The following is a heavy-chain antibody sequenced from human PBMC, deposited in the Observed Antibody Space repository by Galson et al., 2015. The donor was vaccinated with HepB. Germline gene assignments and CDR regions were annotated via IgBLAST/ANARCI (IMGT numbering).Heavy chain of an antibody. CDR1: GFTFSSYA. CDR2: ISYDGSNK. CDR3: ARRIDMVRGAFDY. V-gene: IGHV3-30*04. Sequence: LRLSCAASGFTFSSYAMHWVRQAPGKGLEWVAVISYDGSNKYYADSVKGRFTISRDNSKNTLYLQMNSLRAEDTAVYYCARRIDMVRGAFDYWGQGTLVTVSS. J-gene: IGHJ4*02. D-gene: IGHD3-10*01.